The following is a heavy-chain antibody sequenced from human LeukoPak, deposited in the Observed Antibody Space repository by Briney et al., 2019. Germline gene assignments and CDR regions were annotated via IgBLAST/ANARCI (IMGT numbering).Heavy chain of an antibody. J-gene: IGHJ4*02. Sequence: GGSMRLSCAASGFTFSSYAMHWVRQAPGKGLEWVAVISYDGSNKYYADSVKGRFTISRDNSKNTLYLQMNSLRAEDTAVYYCVSDSSGYYYRGYFDYWGQGTLVTVS. CDR1: GFTFSSYA. CDR3: VSDSSGYYYRGYFDY. CDR2: ISYDGSNK. D-gene: IGHD3-22*01. V-gene: IGHV3-30*04.